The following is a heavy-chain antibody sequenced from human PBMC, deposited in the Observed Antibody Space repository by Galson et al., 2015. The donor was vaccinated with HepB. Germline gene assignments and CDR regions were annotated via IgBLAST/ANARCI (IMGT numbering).Heavy chain of an antibody. Sequence: SLRLSCAASGFTFSSYSMNWVRQAPGKGLEWVSSISSSSSYIYYADSVKGRFTISRDNAKNSLYLQMNSLRAEDTAVYYCARTSPYDSSGYYYQSVDCWGQGTQVTVSS. D-gene: IGHD3-22*01. V-gene: IGHV3-21*01. J-gene: IGHJ4*02. CDR1: GFTFSSYS. CDR3: ARTSPYDSSGYYYQSVDC. CDR2: ISSSSSYI.